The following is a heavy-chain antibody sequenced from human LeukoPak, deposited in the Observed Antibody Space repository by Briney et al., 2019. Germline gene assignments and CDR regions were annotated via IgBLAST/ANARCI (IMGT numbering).Heavy chain of an antibody. CDR2: INPNSGGT. CDR3: AREGLQSNWFDP. V-gene: IGHV1-2*02. J-gene: IGHJ5*02. D-gene: IGHD4-11*01. Sequence: ASVKVSCKASGYTFTGYYMHWMRQAPGQGLEWMGWINPNSGGTNYAQKFQGRVTMTRDTSISTAYMELSRLGSDDTAVYYCAREGLQSNWFDPWGQGTLVTVSS. CDR1: GYTFTGYY.